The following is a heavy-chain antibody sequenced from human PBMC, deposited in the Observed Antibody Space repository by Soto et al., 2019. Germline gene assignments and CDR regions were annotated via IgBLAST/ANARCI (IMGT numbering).Heavy chain of an antibody. D-gene: IGHD3-3*01. Sequence: PGSYMLLFCGSPGLTLNSRAMHWVYQAASAGCEWLAVISYDGSYKFYADSVEGRFTISRGNSKSTLYLQMNRLTAADTAIYYCARDGLTAFGMIPPWDVDVWGQGTTVTVSS. J-gene: IGHJ6*02. CDR1: GLTLNSRA. CDR3: ARDGLTAFGMIPPWDVDV. V-gene: IGHV3-30*16. CDR2: ISYDGSYK.